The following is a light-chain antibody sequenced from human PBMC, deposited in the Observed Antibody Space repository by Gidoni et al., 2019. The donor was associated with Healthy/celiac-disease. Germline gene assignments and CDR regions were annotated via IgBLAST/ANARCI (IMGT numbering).Light chain of an antibody. CDR3: DSRDSSGKV. Sequence: SSELTQDPAVCVALGQTVRITCQGDSLRSYYASWYQQKPGQAPVLVIYGKNNRPSGIPDRFSGSSSGNTASLTITGAQAGDEADYYCDSRDSSGKVFGGGTKLTVL. J-gene: IGLJ3*02. CDR1: SLRSYY. CDR2: GKN. V-gene: IGLV3-19*01.